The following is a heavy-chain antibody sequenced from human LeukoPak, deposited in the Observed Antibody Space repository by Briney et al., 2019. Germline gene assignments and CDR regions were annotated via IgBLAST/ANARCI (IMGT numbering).Heavy chain of an antibody. D-gene: IGHD5-18*01. CDR1: GGTFSSYA. CDR3: ARDARYGHSCGYEFDP. J-gene: IGHJ5*02. V-gene: IGHV1-69*05. CDR2: IIPIFGTA. Sequence: ASVKVSCKASGGTFSSYAISWVRQAPGQGLEWMGRIIPIFGTANYAQKFQGRVTITTDESTSTAYMELSSLRSEDTAVYYCARDARYGHSCGYEFDPWGQGTLVTVSS.